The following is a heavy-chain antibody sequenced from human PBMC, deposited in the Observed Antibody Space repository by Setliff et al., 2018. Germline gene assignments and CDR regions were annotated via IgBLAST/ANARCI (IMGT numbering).Heavy chain of an antibody. Sequence: SETLSLTCTVSGGSISYCYWSWIRQPPGKGLELIGYIHTSGTTNYNPSLKSRVTVSVDTSKNQFSLRLNSVTAADTAVYYCARVAYYHDSSGYYYDLNWYFDLWGRGTLVTVSS. CDR2: IHTSGTT. J-gene: IGHJ2*01. V-gene: IGHV4-4*08. CDR1: GGSISYCY. D-gene: IGHD3-22*01. CDR3: ARVAYYHDSSGYYYDLNWYFDL.